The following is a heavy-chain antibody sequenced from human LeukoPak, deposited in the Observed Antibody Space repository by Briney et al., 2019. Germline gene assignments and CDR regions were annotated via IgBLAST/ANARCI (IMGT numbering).Heavy chain of an antibody. V-gene: IGHV3-21*01. CDR3: ARDRDYYDSGGYYFDY. D-gene: IGHD3-22*01. J-gene: IGHJ4*02. Sequence: PGGSLRLSCAASGFTFSSYTINWVRQAPGKGLEWVSSINGRSDYIYYADLVKGRFTISRDNAKNSLYLRMNSLRAEDTAVYFCARDRDYYDSGGYYFDYWGQGTLVTVSS. CDR2: INGRSDYI. CDR1: GFTFSSYT.